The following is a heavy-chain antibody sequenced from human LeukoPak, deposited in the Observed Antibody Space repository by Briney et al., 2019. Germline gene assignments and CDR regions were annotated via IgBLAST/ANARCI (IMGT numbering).Heavy chain of an antibody. CDR2: IYTSGST. Sequence: GGSLRPSCAASGFSVSSNYMSWVRQAPGKGLEWISVIYTSGSTYYADSVKGRFTISRDNSKNTLYLQMNSLRPEDSAVYYCAREFGQSNYYFDYWGQGTLATVSS. CDR1: GFSVSSNY. J-gene: IGHJ4*02. CDR3: AREFGQSNYYFDY. V-gene: IGHV3-66*03. D-gene: IGHD3-16*01.